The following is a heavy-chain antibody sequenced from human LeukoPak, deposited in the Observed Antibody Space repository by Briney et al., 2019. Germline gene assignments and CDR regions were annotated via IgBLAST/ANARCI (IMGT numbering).Heavy chain of an antibody. CDR2: IWHDGSNK. Sequence: PGGSLRLSCAASGFTFSNYGMHWVRQAPGKGLKWAAVIWHDGSNKYYADSVKGRFTISRDNSKNTLYLQMNSLRAEDTAVYYCARTNPGYNFDYWGQGTLVTVSS. D-gene: IGHD5-18*01. V-gene: IGHV3-33*01. CDR1: GFTFSNYG. CDR3: ARTNPGYNFDY. J-gene: IGHJ4*02.